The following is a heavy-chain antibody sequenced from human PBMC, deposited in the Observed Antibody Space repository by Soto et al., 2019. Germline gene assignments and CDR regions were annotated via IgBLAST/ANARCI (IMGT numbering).Heavy chain of an antibody. V-gene: IGHV3-23*01. CDR2: ISGSGGST. D-gene: IGHD3-3*01. CDR3: AKVGTIFGVVITAIDY. CDR1: GFTFSSYA. J-gene: IGHJ4*02. Sequence: LRLSCAASGFTFSSYAMSWVRQAPGKGLEWVSAISGSGGSTYYADSVKGRFTISRDNSKNTLYLQMNSLRAEDTAVYYCAKVGTIFGVVITAIDYWGQGTLVTAS.